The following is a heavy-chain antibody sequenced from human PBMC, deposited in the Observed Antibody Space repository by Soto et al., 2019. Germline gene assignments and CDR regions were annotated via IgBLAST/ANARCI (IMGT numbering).Heavy chain of an antibody. V-gene: IGHV1-3*01. CDR2: INAGNGNT. Sequence: ASVKVSCKASGYSFTSNALHWVRQAPGQRLEWMGWINAGNGNTKYSQNFQGRVTMTTDTSASTAYMELSSLRSDDTAVYYCARDLAVGLDAFDIWGQGTMVTVSS. D-gene: IGHD2-15*01. J-gene: IGHJ3*02. CDR1: GYSFTSNA. CDR3: ARDLAVGLDAFDI.